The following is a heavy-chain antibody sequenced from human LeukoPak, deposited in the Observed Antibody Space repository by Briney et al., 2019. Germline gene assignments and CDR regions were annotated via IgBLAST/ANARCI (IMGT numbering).Heavy chain of an antibody. D-gene: IGHD3-10*01. CDR3: AKARAGYGSGSYFDY. CDR2: ISGSGGST. J-gene: IGHJ4*02. Sequence: GGSLRLSCAASGFTFSSYAMSWVRQAPGKGLEWVSAISGSGGSTYYADSVKGRFTISRDNSKNTLYLQMNSLRAEDTAVYYCAKARAGYGSGSYFDYWGQGTLVTVSS. CDR1: GFTFSSYA. V-gene: IGHV3-23*01.